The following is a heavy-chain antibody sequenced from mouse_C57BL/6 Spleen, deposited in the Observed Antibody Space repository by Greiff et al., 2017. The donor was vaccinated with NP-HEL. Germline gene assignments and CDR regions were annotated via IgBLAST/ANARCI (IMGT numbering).Heavy chain of an antibody. D-gene: IGHD4-1*01. CDR2: IYPRSGNT. J-gene: IGHJ1*03. V-gene: IGHV1-81*01. CDR3: ARKLGDWYFDV. CDR1: GYTFTSYG. Sequence: QVQLQQSGAELARPGASVKLSCKASGYTFTSYGISWVKQRTGQGLEWIGEIYPRSGNTYYNEKFKGKATLTADKSSSTAYMGLRSLTSEDSAVYFCARKLGDWYFDVWGTGTTVTVSS.